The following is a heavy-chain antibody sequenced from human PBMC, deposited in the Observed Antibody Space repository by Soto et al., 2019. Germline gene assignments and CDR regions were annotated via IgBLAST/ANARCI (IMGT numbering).Heavy chain of an antibody. CDR3: AHKGGRGAGMDV. Sequence: QITLKESGPTLVKPTQTLTLTCTFSGFSVRTSGVGVAWIRQPPGKALEWLALIYWDDDKRYSPFLQSRVTSTKDTSKNQVVLTMTNMDPVDTATYYCAHKGGRGAGMDVWGQGTTVTVSS. CDR2: IYWDDDK. D-gene: IGHD2-15*01. J-gene: IGHJ6*02. CDR1: GFSVRTSGVG. V-gene: IGHV2-5*02.